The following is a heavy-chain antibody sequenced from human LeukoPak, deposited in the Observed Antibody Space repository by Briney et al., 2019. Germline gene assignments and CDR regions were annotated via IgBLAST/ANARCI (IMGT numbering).Heavy chain of an antibody. CDR2: IYPGDSDT. CDR1: GYSFSNYW. V-gene: IGHV5-51*01. Sequence: GESLKISCKGSGYSFSNYWIAWVRQMPGKGLEWMGIIYPGDSDTRYSPSFQGQVTISADRSISTASLQWSSLKASDTAMYYCAIGDFWSGYPAPYFDYWGQGTLVTVSS. D-gene: IGHD3-3*01. CDR3: AIGDFWSGYPAPYFDY. J-gene: IGHJ4*02.